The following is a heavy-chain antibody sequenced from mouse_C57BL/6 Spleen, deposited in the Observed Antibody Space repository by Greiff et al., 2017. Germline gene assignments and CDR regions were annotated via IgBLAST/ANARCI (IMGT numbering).Heavy chain of an antibody. CDR2: IWSGGST. J-gene: IGHJ1*03. Sequence: VKLMESGPGLVQPSQSLSITCTVSGFSLTSYGVHWVRQSPGKGLEWMGVIWSGGSTDYNAAFMSRLSTAKDNSKSQVFFKMNSLQADDTAIYYCAKSDSNYLYFDVWGTGTTVTVSS. D-gene: IGHD2-5*01. V-gene: IGHV2-5*01. CDR1: GFSLTSYG. CDR3: AKSDSNYLYFDV.